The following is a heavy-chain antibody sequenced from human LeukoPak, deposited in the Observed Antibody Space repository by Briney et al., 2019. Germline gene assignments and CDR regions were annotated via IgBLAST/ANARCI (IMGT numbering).Heavy chain of an antibody. CDR3: ARGTTVVTRQGYFDL. V-gene: IGHV4-38-2*02. J-gene: IGHJ2*01. CDR1: GGSISSFY. CDR2: IYHSGST. D-gene: IGHD4-23*01. Sequence: PSETLSLTCTVSGGSISSFYWGWIRQPPGKGLEWIGSIYHSGSTYYNPSLKSRVTISVDTSKNQFSLKLSSVTAADTAVYYCARGTTVVTRQGYFDLWGRGTLVTVSS.